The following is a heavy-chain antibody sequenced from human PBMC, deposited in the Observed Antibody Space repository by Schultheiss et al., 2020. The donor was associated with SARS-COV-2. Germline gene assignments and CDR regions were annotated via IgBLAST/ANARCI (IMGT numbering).Heavy chain of an antibody. V-gene: IGHV3-23*03. CDR1: GFTFSSYA. CDR3: AKGEYSNYAEYFDY. Sequence: GGSLRLSCAASGFTFSSYAMSWVRQAPGKGLEWVSVIYSGGSTYYADSVKGRFTISRDNSKNTLYLQMNSLRAEDTAVYYCAKGEYSNYAEYFDYWGQGTLVTVSS. D-gene: IGHD4-11*01. CDR2: IYSGGST. J-gene: IGHJ4*02.